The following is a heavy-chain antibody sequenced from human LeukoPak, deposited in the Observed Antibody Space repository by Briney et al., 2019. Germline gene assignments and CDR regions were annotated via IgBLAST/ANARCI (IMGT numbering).Heavy chain of an antibody. V-gene: IGHV3-30*02. CDR2: IRYDGSNK. Sequence: GGSLRLSSAASGFTFSSYGMHWVRQAPGKGLEWVAFIRYDGSNKYYADSVKGRFTISRDNSKNTLCLQMNSLRAEDTAVYYCARTLIEYSVSSCYFDYWGQGTLVTVSS. CDR3: ARTLIEYSVSSCYFDY. CDR1: GFTFSSYG. J-gene: IGHJ4*02. D-gene: IGHD6-6*01.